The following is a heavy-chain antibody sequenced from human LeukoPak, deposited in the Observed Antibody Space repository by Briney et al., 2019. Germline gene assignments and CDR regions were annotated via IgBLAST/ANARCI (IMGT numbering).Heavy chain of an antibody. V-gene: IGHV3-53*01. CDR1: GFTVSSNY. J-gene: IGHJ6*02. CDR3: ARDPREVDRVWDYYGMDV. D-gene: IGHD5-12*01. CDR2: IYSGGST. Sequence: PGGPLRLSCAASGFTVSSNYMSWVRQAPGKGLEWVSVIYSGGSTYYADSVKGRFTISRDNSKNTLYLQMNSLRAEDTAVYYCARDPREVDRVWDYYGMDVWGQGTTVTVSS.